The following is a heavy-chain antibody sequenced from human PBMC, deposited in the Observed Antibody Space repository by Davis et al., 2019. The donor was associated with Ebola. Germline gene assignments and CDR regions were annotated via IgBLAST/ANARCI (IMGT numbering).Heavy chain of an antibody. Sequence: GGSLRLSCAASGFTFRSYAMHWVRQAPGKGLEWVAVISYDGSNKYYADSVKGRFTISRDNAKNSLYLQMNSLRDEDTAVYYCASKVTAQFDPWGQGTLVTVSS. J-gene: IGHJ5*02. CDR3: ASKVTAQFDP. CDR1: GFTFRSYA. V-gene: IGHV3-30-3*01. CDR2: ISYDGSNK. D-gene: IGHD2-21*02.